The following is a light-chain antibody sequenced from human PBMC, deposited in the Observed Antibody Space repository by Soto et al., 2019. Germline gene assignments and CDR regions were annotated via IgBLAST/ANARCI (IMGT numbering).Light chain of an antibody. Sequence: EVVMTQSPATLSVSPGERVTFSCRASQSVSTNLAWYQHKPGQSPRLLISDASIGAAGIPPRFSGSGSGTDFPLTISRLEPEDFAVYYCQQYGSSGTFGQGTKVDIK. V-gene: IGKV3-20*01. CDR3: QQYGSSGT. CDR2: DAS. CDR1: QSVSTN. J-gene: IGKJ1*01.